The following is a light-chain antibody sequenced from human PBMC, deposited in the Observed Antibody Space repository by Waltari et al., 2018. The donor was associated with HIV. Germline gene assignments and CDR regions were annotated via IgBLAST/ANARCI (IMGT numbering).Light chain of an antibody. CDR1: QSISTY. V-gene: IGKV1-39*01. CDR3: LQSYTSPLT. Sequence: DIQMTQSPSSLSASVGDRVTIACRASQSISTYLNWYQLKPGKVPKLLISAASTLQSGVPSRFSGRGSGTDFTLTLSSLQPEDFATYYCLQSYTSPLTFGPGTKVEIK. CDR2: AAS. J-gene: IGKJ3*01.